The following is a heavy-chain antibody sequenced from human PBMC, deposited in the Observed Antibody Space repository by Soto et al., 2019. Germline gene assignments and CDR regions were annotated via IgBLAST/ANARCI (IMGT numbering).Heavy chain of an antibody. V-gene: IGHV4-59*01. CDR1: GGSISSYY. CDR3: ARESSSGWGDWFDP. CDR2: IYYSGST. J-gene: IGHJ5*02. Sequence: QVQLQESGPGLVKPSETLSLTCTVSGGSISSYYWSWIRQPPGKGLEWIGYIYYSGSTNYNPSLKRRVTISVDTSENQFSLKLSSVTAADTAVYYCARESSSGWGDWFDPWGQGTLVTVSS. D-gene: IGHD6-19*01.